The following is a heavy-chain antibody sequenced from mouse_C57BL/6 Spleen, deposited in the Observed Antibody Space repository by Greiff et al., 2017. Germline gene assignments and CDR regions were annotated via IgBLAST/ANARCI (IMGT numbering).Heavy chain of an antibody. Sequence: QVQLQQPGAELVKPGASVKMSCKASGYTFTSYWITWVKQGPGQGLEWIGDIYPGSGSTNYNEKFKSKATLTVDTSSSTAYMQLSSLTSEDSAVYYCARRALYDGYYEDAMDYWGQGTSVTVSS. V-gene: IGHV1-55*01. J-gene: IGHJ4*01. CDR1: GYTFTSYW. D-gene: IGHD2-3*01. CDR2: IYPGSGST. CDR3: ARRALYDGYYEDAMDY.